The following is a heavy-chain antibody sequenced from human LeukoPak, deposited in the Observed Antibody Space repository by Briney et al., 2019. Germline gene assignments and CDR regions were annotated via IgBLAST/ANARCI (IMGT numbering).Heavy chain of an antibody. J-gene: IGHJ4*02. Sequence: GGSLRLSCAASGFTFSGSAMHWVRQASGKGLEWVGRIRSKTNSYATAYAASVKGRFTISRDDSKNTAYLQMNSLKTEDTAVYYCTRYYYDGSGYYYLFDYWSQGTLVTVSS. CDR3: TRYYYDGSGYYYLFDY. V-gene: IGHV3-73*01. CDR1: GFTFSGSA. D-gene: IGHD3-22*01. CDR2: IRSKTNSYAT.